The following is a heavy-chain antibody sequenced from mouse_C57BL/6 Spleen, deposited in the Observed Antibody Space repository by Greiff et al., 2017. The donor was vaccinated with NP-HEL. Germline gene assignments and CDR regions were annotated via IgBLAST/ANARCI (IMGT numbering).Heavy chain of an antibody. CDR3: TRSPYYYGSSYTSYFDY. Sequence: QVQLQQSGAELVRPGASVTLSCKASGYTFTDYEMHWVKQTPVHGLEWIGAIDPETGGTAYNQTFKGKAILTADKSSSTAYMELRSLTSEESAVYYCTRSPYYYGSSYTSYFDYWGQGTTLTVSS. CDR2: IDPETGGT. CDR1: GYTFTDYE. D-gene: IGHD1-1*01. V-gene: IGHV1-15*01. J-gene: IGHJ2*01.